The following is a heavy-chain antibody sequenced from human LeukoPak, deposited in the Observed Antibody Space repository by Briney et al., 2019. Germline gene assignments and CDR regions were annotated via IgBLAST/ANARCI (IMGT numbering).Heavy chain of an antibody. CDR1: GFTFSHYG. CDR2: IWSEGTNK. V-gene: IGHV3-33*01. Sequence: GGSLRLSCEAPGFTFSHYGFHWVRQAPGKGLEWVAVIWSEGTNKYYGDSVKGRFIIYRDDPHKTIYLQMNSLRAEDTAMYYCARDAQRGFDYSNSLEYWGQGSLVTASS. J-gene: IGHJ4*02. CDR3: ARDAQRGFDYSNSLEY. D-gene: IGHD4-11*01.